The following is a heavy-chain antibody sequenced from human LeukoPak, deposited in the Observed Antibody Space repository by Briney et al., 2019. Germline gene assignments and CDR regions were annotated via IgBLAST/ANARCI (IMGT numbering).Heavy chain of an antibody. V-gene: IGHV4-61*02. Sequence: SETLSLTCTVSGGSISSGSYYWSWIRQPAGKGLEWIGRIYTSGSTNYNPSLKSRVTISVDTSKNQFSLKLSSVTAADTAVYYCARLTVDTIDYWGQGTLVTVSS. D-gene: IGHD5-18*01. CDR2: IYTSGST. CDR3: ARLTVDTIDY. J-gene: IGHJ4*02. CDR1: GGSISSGSYY.